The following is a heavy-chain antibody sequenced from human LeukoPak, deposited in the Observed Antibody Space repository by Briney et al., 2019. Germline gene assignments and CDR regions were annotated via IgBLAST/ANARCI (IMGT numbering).Heavy chain of an antibody. J-gene: IGHJ4*02. D-gene: IGHD2-15*01. Sequence: SETLSLTCTVSGGSISSSNYYWGWIRQPPGKGLEWIASIFFSGNTYYNPSLKSRVTMSVDTSKNQFSLKLSSVTAADTAVYYCARHSYCSGDSCYSRPFDYWGQGTLVTVSS. V-gene: IGHV4-39*01. CDR1: GGSISSSNYY. CDR3: ARHSYCSGDSCYSRPFDY. CDR2: IFFSGNT.